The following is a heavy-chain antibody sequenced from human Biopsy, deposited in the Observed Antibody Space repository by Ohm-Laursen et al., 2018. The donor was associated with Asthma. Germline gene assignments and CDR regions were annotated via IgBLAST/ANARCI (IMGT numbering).Heavy chain of an antibody. D-gene: IGHD3-22*01. Sequence: SETLSLTCTVSYGPITSGGYYWTWIRQHPGKGLEWIGFIYYSGSTYYNPSLKSRVSISIDTSKNQFSLKLSSVTAADTAVYYCARAQDYYDSRGYYRSFDYWGQGTLATVSS. CDR1: YGPITSGGYY. V-gene: IGHV4-31*03. J-gene: IGHJ4*02. CDR3: ARAQDYYDSRGYYRSFDY. CDR2: IYYSGST.